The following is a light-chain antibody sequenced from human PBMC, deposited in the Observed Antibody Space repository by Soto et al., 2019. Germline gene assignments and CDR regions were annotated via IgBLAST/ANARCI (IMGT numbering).Light chain of an antibody. CDR2: EVY. CDR3: SSYAGTNSYV. Sequence: QSALTQPPSASGSPGQSVTISCTGTSSDVGGYNYVSWYQHHPGKAPKLIIYEVYKRPSGVPDRFSGSKYGNTAALTVSGLHAEDEADYYCSSYAGTNSYVFGTGTKLTVL. J-gene: IGLJ1*01. CDR1: SSDVGGYNY. V-gene: IGLV2-8*01.